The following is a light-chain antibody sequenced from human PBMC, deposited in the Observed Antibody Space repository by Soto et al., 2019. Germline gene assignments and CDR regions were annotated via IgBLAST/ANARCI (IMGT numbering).Light chain of an antibody. CDR1: SSDVGTYDD. V-gene: IGLV2-14*01. CDR2: EVS. Sequence: QSVLTQPASVSASPGQSITISCTGTSSDVGTYDDVSWYQQHPGKAPKLMIYEVSNRPSGVSNRFSASKSGNTASLTISGLQAEDEADYYCSSYTSSSTQVFGGGTKLTVL. J-gene: IGLJ2*01. CDR3: SSYTSSSTQV.